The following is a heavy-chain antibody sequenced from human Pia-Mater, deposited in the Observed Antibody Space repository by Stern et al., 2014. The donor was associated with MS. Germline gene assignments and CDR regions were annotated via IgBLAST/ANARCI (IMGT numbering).Heavy chain of an antibody. Sequence: VQLVQSGGGLAQPGGSLRLSCVVSGFSFSDYWMSWVRQAPGKGMEWGANIKQDGNEIYYADAVKGRFTISRDNAKKSIFLQMRNLRVEDTAVYYCARDWGISSGSDAFDLWGQGTMVTVYS. CDR2: IKQDGNEI. D-gene: IGHD7-27*01. CDR3: ARDWGISSGSDAFDL. CDR1: GFSFSDYW. V-gene: IGHV3-7*01. J-gene: IGHJ3*01.